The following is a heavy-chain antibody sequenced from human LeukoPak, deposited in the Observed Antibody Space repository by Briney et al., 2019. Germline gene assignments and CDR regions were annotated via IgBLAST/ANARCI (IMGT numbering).Heavy chain of an antibody. V-gene: IGHV1-69*04. Sequence: GASVKVSCKASGGTFSSYAISWVRQAPGQGLEWMGRIIPILGIANYAQKFQGRVTITADKSTSTAYMELSSLRSEDTAVYYCARVNSSSNGGYYYYGMDVWCQGTTVTVSS. CDR2: IIPILGIA. CDR3: ARVNSSSNGGYYYYGMDV. D-gene: IGHD6-13*01. J-gene: IGHJ6*02. CDR1: GGTFSSYA.